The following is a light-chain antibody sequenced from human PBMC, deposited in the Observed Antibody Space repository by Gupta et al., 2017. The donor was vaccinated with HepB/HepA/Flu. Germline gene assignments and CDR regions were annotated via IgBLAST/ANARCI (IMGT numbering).Light chain of an antibody. Sequence: DIQMTPSPSSLSASVGPTFTITCRASQSISSYLNWYQQKPGKAPKLLIYAASSLQSGVPSRFSGSGSGTDFNITISSLQPEDFATYYCQQSYSTPLTFGGGNKVEIK. CDR3: QQSYSTPLT. V-gene: IGKV1-39*01. CDR1: QSISSY. J-gene: IGKJ4*01. CDR2: AAS.